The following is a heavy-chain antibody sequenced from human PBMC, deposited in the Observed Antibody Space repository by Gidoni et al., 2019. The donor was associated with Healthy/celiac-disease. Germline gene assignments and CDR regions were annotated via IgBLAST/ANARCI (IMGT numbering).Heavy chain of an antibody. D-gene: IGHD5-12*01. CDR2: IYPGDSDT. CDR1: GYSFTSYW. J-gene: IGHJ4*02. Sequence: EVQLVQAGAEVKKPGESLKISCKGSGYSFTSYWIGWVRQMPVKGLEWMGIIYPGDSDTRNSPSFQGQVTLPADKSISTAYLQWSSLKASDTAMYYCARNTQRWLQLGELGYWGQGTLVTVSS. V-gene: IGHV5-51*01. CDR3: ARNTQRWLQLGELGY.